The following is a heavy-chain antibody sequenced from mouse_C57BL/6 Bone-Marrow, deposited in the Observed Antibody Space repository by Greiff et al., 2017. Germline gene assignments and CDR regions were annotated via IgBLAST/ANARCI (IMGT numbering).Heavy chain of an antibody. D-gene: IGHD2-3*01. CDR3: ARHVLYDSYFDY. Sequence: EVMLVESGGGLVQPGGSLKLSCAASGFTFSDYYMYWVRQTPEKRLEWVAYISNGGGSTYYPDTVKGRFTISRDNAKNTLYLQMSRLKSEDTAMYYCARHVLYDSYFDYWGQGTTLTVSS. CDR2: ISNGGGST. CDR1: GFTFSDYY. V-gene: IGHV5-12*01. J-gene: IGHJ2*01.